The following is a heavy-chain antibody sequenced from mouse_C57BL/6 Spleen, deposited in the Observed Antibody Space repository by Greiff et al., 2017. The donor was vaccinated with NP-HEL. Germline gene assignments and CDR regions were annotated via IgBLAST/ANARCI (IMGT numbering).Heavy chain of an antibody. CDR1: GYTFTDYE. CDR3: TRYDYYAMAWFAY. V-gene: IGHV1-15*01. J-gene: IGHJ3*01. D-gene: IGHD2-1*01. Sequence: VQLQQSGAELVRPGASVTLSCKASGYTFTDYEMHWVKQTPVHGLEWIGAIDPETGGTAYNQKFKGKAILTADKSSSTAYMELRSLTSEDSAVYYCTRYDYYAMAWFAYWGQGTLVTVSA. CDR2: IDPETGGT.